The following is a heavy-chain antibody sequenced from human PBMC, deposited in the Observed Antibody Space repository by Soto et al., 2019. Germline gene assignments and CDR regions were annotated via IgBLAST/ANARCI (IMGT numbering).Heavy chain of an antibody. CDR1: GSTFSSYW. CDR3: ERGGSEGAGVEFRVGAFYYYRMDV. CDR2: INSDGSST. J-gene: IGHJ6*02. Sequence: PGGSLRLSCAASGSTFSSYWMHWVRQAPGKGLVWVSRINSDGSSTSYAASVKGRFTISRDNAKNTLYLQMNSLRAEDTAVYYCERGGSEGAGVEFRVGAFYYYRMDVWRQGTTVTVSS. D-gene: IGHD1-26*01. V-gene: IGHV3-74*01.